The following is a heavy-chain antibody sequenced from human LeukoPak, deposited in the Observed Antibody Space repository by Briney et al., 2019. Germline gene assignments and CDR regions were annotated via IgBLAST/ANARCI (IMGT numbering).Heavy chain of an antibody. CDR3: AKDFYCGGDCLIFDY. CDR2: IRYDESNK. V-gene: IGHV3-30*02. J-gene: IGHJ4*02. Sequence: GGSLRLSCAASGFTFSSYGMHWVRQAPGKGLEGVAFIRYDESNKYYADSVKGRFTISRDNSKNTLYLQMNSLRAEDTAVYYCAKDFYCGGDCLIFDYWGQGTLVTVSS. CDR1: GFTFSSYG. D-gene: IGHD2-21*02.